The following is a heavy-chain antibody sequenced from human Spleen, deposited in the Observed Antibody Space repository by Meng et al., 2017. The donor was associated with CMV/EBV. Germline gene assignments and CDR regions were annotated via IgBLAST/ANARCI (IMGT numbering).Heavy chain of an antibody. CDR1: GGSVSSGSDY. J-gene: IGHJ5*02. D-gene: IGHD5-24*01. Sequence: VSGGSVSSGSDYWSWIRQPPGKGLEWIGYIYYSGSTNYNPSLKSRVTISVDTSKNQFSLKLSSVTAADTAVYYCARVMTTSGGGFDPWGQGTLVTVSS. CDR3: ARVMTTSGGGFDP. CDR2: IYYSGST. V-gene: IGHV4-61*01.